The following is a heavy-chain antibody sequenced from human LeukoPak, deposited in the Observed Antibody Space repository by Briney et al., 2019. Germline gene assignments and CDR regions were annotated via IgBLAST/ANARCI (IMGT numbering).Heavy chain of an antibody. Sequence: ASVKVSCKASGYTFTGYYMHWVRQAPGQGLEWMGRINPNSGGTNYAQKFQGRVTMTRDMSISTAYMELSRLRSDDTAVYYCAREPIRIAASEGRELGYWGQGTLVTVSS. D-gene: IGHD6-13*01. CDR3: AREPIRIAASEGRELGY. J-gene: IGHJ4*02. CDR2: INPNSGGT. CDR1: GYTFTGYY. V-gene: IGHV1-2*06.